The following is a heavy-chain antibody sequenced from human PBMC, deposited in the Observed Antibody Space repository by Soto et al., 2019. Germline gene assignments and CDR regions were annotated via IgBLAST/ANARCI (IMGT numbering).Heavy chain of an antibody. V-gene: IGHV4-39*01. D-gene: IGHD1-7*01. CDR3: ARNSLELRKNNWFDP. Sequence: PXETLSLTCTVSGDCIISRDFYGGGVRQPPGKGLEWIGSIFYLGSSYYNPSLKSRVTMSVDTSKNQFSLRLRSVTAADTALYFCARNSLELRKNNWFDPWGQGIMVTVSS. J-gene: IGHJ5*02. CDR1: GDCIISRDFY. CDR2: IFYLGSS.